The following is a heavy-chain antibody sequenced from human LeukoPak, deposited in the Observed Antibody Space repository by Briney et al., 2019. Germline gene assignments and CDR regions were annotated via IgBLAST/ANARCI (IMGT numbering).Heavy chain of an antibody. CDR1: GYTFTGYY. V-gene: IGHV1-2*02. D-gene: IGHD6-13*01. CDR2: INPNSGGT. Sequence: ASVKVSCKASGYTFTGYYMHWVRQAPGQGREWMGWINPNSGGTNYARKFQGRVTMTRDTSISTAYMELSRLRSDDAAVYYCARDPYSIAAAGTDYWGQGTLVTVSS. CDR3: ARDPYSIAAAGTDY. J-gene: IGHJ4*02.